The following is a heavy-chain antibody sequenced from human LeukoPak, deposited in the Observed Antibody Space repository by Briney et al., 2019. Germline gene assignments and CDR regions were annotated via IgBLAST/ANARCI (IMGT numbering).Heavy chain of an antibody. CDR3: ARVAERWDSSGFSKRFDY. V-gene: IGHV3-23*01. CDR2: ISGSGGST. D-gene: IGHD3-22*01. Sequence: GGSLRLSCAASGFTFSSYGMSWVRQAPGKGLEWVSAISGSGGSTYYADSVKGRFTISRDNAKNSLYLQINSLGPEDTAVYYCARVAERWDSSGFSKRFDYWGQGTLVTVSS. CDR1: GFTFSSYG. J-gene: IGHJ4*02.